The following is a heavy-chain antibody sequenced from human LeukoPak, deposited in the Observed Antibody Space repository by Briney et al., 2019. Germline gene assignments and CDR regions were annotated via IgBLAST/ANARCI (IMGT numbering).Heavy chain of an antibody. Sequence: ASVKVSCKASGYTFTGYYMHWVRRAPGQGLEWMGWINPNSGGTNYAQKFKGRVTMTRDTSISTAYMELSRLRSDDTAVYYCARIRNYCSSTSCYYGYWGQGTLVTVSS. CDR3: ARIRNYCSSTSCYYGY. CDR2: INPNSGGT. D-gene: IGHD2-2*01. V-gene: IGHV1-2*02. CDR1: GYTFTGYY. J-gene: IGHJ4*02.